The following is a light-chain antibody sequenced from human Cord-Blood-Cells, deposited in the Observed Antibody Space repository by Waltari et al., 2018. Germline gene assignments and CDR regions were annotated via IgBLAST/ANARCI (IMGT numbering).Light chain of an antibody. Sequence: EIVLTQSPGNLSLSPGERATLSCRASQSVSSSYLAWYQHKPGQAPRLLIYGASSRATGMPDRCSGSGSGTDFTVTISRLEPEDVAGYYCQQYGSSPYTFGQGTKLEIK. J-gene: IGKJ2*01. CDR3: QQYGSSPYT. V-gene: IGKV3-20*01. CDR1: QSVSSSY. CDR2: GAS.